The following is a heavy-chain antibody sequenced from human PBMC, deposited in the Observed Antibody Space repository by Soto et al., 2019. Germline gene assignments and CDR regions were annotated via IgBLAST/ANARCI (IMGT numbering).Heavy chain of an antibody. CDR2: ISSSSSYI. J-gene: IGHJ4*02. CDR1: GFTFSSYS. V-gene: IGHV3-21*01. CDR3: ARDVMAGAGLMTFDY. Sequence: EVQLVESGGGLVKPGGSLRLSCAASGFTFSSYSMNWVRQAPGKGLEWVSSISSSSSYIYYADSVKGRFTISRDNAKKSLYLQMNSLRAEDTAVYYCARDVMAGAGLMTFDYWGQGTLVTVSS. D-gene: IGHD6-19*01.